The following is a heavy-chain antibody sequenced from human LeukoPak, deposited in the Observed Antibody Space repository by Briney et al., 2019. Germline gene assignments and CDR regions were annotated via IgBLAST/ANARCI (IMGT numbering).Heavy chain of an antibody. CDR2: INTNTGNP. V-gene: IGHV7-4-1*02. D-gene: IGHD1-26*01. Sequence: ASVKVSCKASGYTFTSYAMNWVRQAPGQGLEWMGWINTNTGNPTYAQGFTGRFVFSLDTSVSTAYLQISSLKAEDTAVYYCARDGASNYYYYYMDDWGQGTLVTVSS. J-gene: IGHJ6*03. CDR1: GYTFTSYA. CDR3: ARDGASNYYYYYMDD.